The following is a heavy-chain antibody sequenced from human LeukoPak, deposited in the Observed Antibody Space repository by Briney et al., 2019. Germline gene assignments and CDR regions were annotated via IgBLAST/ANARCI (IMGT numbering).Heavy chain of an antibody. Sequence: SETLSLTCTVSGGSISSYYWSWIRQPPGKGLEWIGYIYCSGSTNYNPSLKSRVTISVDTSKNQFSLKLSSVTAADTAVYYCARDLSPNWYFDLWGRGTLVTVSS. CDR1: GGSISSYY. J-gene: IGHJ2*01. V-gene: IGHV4-59*01. CDR2: IYCSGST. CDR3: ARDLSPNWYFDL.